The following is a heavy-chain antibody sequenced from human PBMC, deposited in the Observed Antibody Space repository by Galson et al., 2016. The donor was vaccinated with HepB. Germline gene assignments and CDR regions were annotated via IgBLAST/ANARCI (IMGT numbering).Heavy chain of an antibody. Sequence: SETLSLTCTVSGGSMNGITFYWGWIRQPPGKGLEWIGSIVYSGSSYYNPSLKSRVTISVDTPKNQFSLRLSSVTAADAAAYYCARTPGRNFDIMTGYYADYHYYGMDVWGQGTTVTVSS. D-gene: IGHD3-9*01. J-gene: IGHJ6*02. CDR1: GGSMNGITFY. CDR2: IVYSGSS. CDR3: ARTPGRNFDIMTGYYADYHYYGMDV. V-gene: IGHV4-39*01.